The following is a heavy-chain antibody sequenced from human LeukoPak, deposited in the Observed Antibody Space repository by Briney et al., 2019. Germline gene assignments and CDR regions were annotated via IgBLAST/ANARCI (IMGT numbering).Heavy chain of an antibody. CDR1: GYTFTSYY. CDR3: ASFPSLNYYDRGDHFDY. CDR2: INPSGGST. V-gene: IGHV1-46*01. D-gene: IGHD3-22*01. J-gene: IGHJ4*02. Sequence: GESLKISCKGSGYTFTSYYMHWVRQAPGQGLEWMGIINPSGGSTSYAQKFQGRVTMTRDTSTSTVYMELSSLRSEDTAVYYCASFPSLNYYDRGDHFDYWGQGTLVTVSS.